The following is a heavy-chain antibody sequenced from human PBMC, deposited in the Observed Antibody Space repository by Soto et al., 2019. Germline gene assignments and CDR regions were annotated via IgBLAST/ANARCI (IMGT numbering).Heavy chain of an antibody. J-gene: IGHJ5*02. CDR3: ARDRMRGYCSSTSCYPNWFDP. CDR2: ISAYNGNT. Sequence: ASVKVSCKASGYTFTSYGISWVRQAPGQGLEWMGWISAYNGNTNYAQKLQGRVTMTTDTSTSTAYMELRSLRSDDTAVYYCARDRMRGYCSSTSCYPNWFDPWGQGTLVTVSS. CDR1: GYTFTSYG. V-gene: IGHV1-18*01. D-gene: IGHD2-2*01.